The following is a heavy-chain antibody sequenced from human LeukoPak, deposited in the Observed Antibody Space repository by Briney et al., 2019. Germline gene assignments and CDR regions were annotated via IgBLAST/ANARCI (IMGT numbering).Heavy chain of an antibody. D-gene: IGHD6-13*01. J-gene: IGHJ4*02. Sequence: GGSLRLSCAASGFTFSSYAMSWVRQAPGKGLEWVSAISGSGSSTYYADSVKGRFTIFRDNSKNTLYLQMNSLRAEDTAVYYCAKVTNIAAKVPNYFDYWGQGTLVTVSS. CDR1: GFTFSSYA. V-gene: IGHV3-23*01. CDR3: AKVTNIAAKVPNYFDY. CDR2: ISGSGSST.